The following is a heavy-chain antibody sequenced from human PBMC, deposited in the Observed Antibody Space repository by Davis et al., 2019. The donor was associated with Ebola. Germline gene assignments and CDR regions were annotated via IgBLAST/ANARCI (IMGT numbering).Heavy chain of an antibody. CDR3: ARVAGYYGSGSSIDY. J-gene: IGHJ4*02. V-gene: IGHV1-69*04. D-gene: IGHD3-10*01. CDR1: VGTFSSYA. Sequence: SVKVSCKASVGTFSSYAISWVRQAPGQGLEWMGRIIPILGIANYAQKFQGRVTITADKSTSTAYMELSSLRSKDTAVYYCARVAGYYGSGSSIDYWGQGTLVTVSS. CDR2: IIPILGIA.